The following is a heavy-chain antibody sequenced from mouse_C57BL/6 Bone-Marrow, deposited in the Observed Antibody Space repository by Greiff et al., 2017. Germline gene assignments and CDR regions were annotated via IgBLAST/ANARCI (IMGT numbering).Heavy chain of an antibody. D-gene: IGHD2-3*01. V-gene: IGHV1-81*01. CDR3: TGLLLFAY. Sequence: VKLVESGAELARPGASVKLSCKASGYTFTSYGISWVKQRTGQGLEWIGEIYPRSGNTYYNEKFKGKATLTADKSSSTAYMELRSLTSEDTAVYYCTGLLLFAYWGQRTLVTVSA. CDR2: IYPRSGNT. J-gene: IGHJ3*01. CDR1: GYTFTSYG.